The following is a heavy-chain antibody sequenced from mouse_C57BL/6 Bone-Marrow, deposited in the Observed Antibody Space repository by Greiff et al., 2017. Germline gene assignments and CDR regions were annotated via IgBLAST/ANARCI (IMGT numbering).Heavy chain of an antibody. CDR3: ARGFYYGSWLFDY. Sequence: QVQLQQPGAELVMPGASVKLSCKASGYTFTSYWMHWVKQRPGQGLEWIGEIDPSYSYTNYNQKFKGKSTLTVDKSSSTAYMQLSSLTSEDSAVYCCARGFYYGSWLFDYWGQGTTLTVAS. CDR1: GYTFTSYW. CDR2: IDPSYSYT. D-gene: IGHD2-1*01. V-gene: IGHV1-69*01. J-gene: IGHJ2*01.